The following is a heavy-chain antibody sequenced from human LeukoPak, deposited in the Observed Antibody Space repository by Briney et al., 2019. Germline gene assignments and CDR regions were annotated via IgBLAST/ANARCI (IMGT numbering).Heavy chain of an antibody. Sequence: ASVKVSCKASGYTFTSYGISWVRQAPGQGLEWMGRISAYNGNTNYAQKLQGRVTMTTDTSTSTAYMELRSLRSDDTAVYYCARDLLDYYGSGSWNDAFDIWGQGTMVTVSS. CDR2: ISAYNGNT. D-gene: IGHD3-10*01. J-gene: IGHJ3*02. CDR1: GYTFTSYG. CDR3: ARDLLDYYGSGSWNDAFDI. V-gene: IGHV1-18*01.